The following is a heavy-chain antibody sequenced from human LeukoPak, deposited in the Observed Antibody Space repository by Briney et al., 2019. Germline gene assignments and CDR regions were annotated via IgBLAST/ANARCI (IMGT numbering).Heavy chain of an antibody. CDR3: ARERSTQLWFFDY. D-gene: IGHD5-18*01. J-gene: IGHJ4*02. CDR2: IYYSGST. CDR1: GGSISSGGYY. Sequence: PSETLSLTCTVSGGSISSGGYYWSWIRQHPGKGLEWIGYIYYSGSTYYNPSLKSRVTISVDTSKNQFSLKLSSVTAADTAAYYCARERSTQLWFFDYWGQGTLVTVSS. V-gene: IGHV4-31*03.